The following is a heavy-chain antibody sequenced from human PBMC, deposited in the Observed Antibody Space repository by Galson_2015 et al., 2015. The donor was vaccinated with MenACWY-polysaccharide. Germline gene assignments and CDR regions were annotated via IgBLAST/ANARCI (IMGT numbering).Heavy chain of an antibody. CDR3: AGLRSGY. D-gene: IGHD5-12*01. Sequence: SLRLSCAASGFTFSDYAMTWVRQAPGKGLEWVSGISGGGGSTYYADPVKGRFTISRDNSKNTLYLQMNSLRAEDTAVYYSAGLRSGYWGQGTLVTVSS. CDR2: ISGGGGST. V-gene: IGHV3-23*01. J-gene: IGHJ4*02. CDR1: GFTFSDYA.